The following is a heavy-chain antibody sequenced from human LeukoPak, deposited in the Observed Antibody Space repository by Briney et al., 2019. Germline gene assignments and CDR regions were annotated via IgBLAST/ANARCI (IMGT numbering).Heavy chain of an antibody. J-gene: IGHJ6*03. Sequence: GASVKVSCKASGYTFTSYDINWVRQATGQGLEWMGWMNPNSGNTGYAQKFQGRVTITRNTSISTAYMELSSLRSEDPAVYYCARTRKPLRRGTPYYYYMDVWGKGTTVTVSS. D-gene: IGHD1-14*01. CDR1: GYTFTSYD. CDR2: MNPNSGNT. CDR3: ARTRKPLRRGTPYYYYMDV. V-gene: IGHV1-8*03.